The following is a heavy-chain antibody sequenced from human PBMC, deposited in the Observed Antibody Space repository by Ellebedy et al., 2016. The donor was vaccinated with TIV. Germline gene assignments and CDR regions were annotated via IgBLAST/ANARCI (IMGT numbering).Heavy chain of an antibody. J-gene: IGHJ4*02. Sequence: GGSLRLXCVVSGFTFSNYWMSWIRQAPEKGPEWVSNIKQDGSEKNYVDSVKGRFTISRDNAKNSLYLEMNSLRVDDTAMYYCARDQPFGSFWGQGTLVTVSS. CDR3: ARDQPFGSF. CDR2: IKQDGSEK. D-gene: IGHD3-10*01. V-gene: IGHV3-7*01. CDR1: GFTFSNYW.